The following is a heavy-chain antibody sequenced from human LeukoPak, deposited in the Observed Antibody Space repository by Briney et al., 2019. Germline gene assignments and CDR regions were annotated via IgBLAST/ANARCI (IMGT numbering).Heavy chain of an antibody. Sequence: SETLSLTCTVSGGSISNYYWSWIRQPPGKGLEWIGYIYYSGSTNYNPSLKSRVTISVDTSKNQFSLKLSSVTAADTAVHYCAREVGGYFNGWGQGTLVTVSS. V-gene: IGHV4-59*01. D-gene: IGHD2-15*01. CDR1: GGSISNYY. CDR3: AREVGGYFNG. J-gene: IGHJ4*02. CDR2: IYYSGST.